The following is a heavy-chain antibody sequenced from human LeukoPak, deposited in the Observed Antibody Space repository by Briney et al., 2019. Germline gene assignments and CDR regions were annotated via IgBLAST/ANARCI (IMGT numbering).Heavy chain of an antibody. V-gene: IGHV6-1*01. CDR3: ARAMGLAAAGHRAFDY. J-gene: IGHJ4*02. D-gene: IGHD6-13*01. CDR1: GDSVSSNSVA. Sequence: SQTLSLTSAISGDSVSSNSVAWSWIRQSPSRGLEWLGRTYYRSKWYNDYAVSVKSRITINPDTSKNQFSLQLNSVTPEDTAVYYCARAMGLAAAGHRAFDYWGQGTLVTVSS. CDR2: TYYRSKWYN.